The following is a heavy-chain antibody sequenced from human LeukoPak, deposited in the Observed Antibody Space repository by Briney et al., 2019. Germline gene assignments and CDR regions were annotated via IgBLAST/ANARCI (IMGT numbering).Heavy chain of an antibody. D-gene: IGHD3-10*01. Sequence: GGSLRLSCSASGFTFSSYAMHWVRQAPGKGLEFVSGISINGGSTDYADSVKGRFTISRDNSKNTVYLQMSSLRAEDTAVYYCVKESRVVRGVIMDAFDMWGQGTMVTVSS. J-gene: IGHJ3*02. V-gene: IGHV3-64D*06. CDR3: VKESRVVRGVIMDAFDM. CDR2: ISINGGST. CDR1: GFTFSSYA.